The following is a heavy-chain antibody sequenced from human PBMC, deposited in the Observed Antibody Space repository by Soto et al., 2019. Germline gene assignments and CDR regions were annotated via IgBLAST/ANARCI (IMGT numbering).Heavy chain of an antibody. J-gene: IGHJ3*02. CDR2: IYYSGST. CDR3: ARDRRSPYDYIWGSPSSAFDI. V-gene: IGHV4-31*03. Sequence: SETLSLTCTVSGGSISSGGYYWSWIRQHPGKGLEWIGYIYYSGSTYYNPSLKSRVTISVDTSKNQFSLKLSSVTAADTAVYYCARDRRSPYDYIWGSPSSAFDIWGQGTMVTVSS. CDR1: GGSISSGGYY. D-gene: IGHD3-16*01.